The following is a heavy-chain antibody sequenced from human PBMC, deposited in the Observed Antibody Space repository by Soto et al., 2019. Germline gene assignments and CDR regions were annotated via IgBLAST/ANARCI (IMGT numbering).Heavy chain of an antibody. V-gene: IGHV3-30*03. CDR1: GYTFSSYG. CDR3: TRDQSSAFHH. J-gene: IGHJ4*02. CDR2: ISSDGSKK. Sequence: QVQLVESGGGVVQPVRSLRLSCAASGYTFSSYGMHWVRQAPGKGLEWVAVISSDGSKKYYVDSVKGRFTISRDDSKNTVYLQMNSLRGEDTAVYYCTRDQSSAFHHWGQGTLVTVSS. D-gene: IGHD6-19*01.